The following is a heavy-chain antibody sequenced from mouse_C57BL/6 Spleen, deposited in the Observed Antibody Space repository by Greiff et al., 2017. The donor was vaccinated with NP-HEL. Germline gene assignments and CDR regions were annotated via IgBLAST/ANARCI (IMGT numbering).Heavy chain of an antibody. Sequence: VQLQQPGAELVMPGASVKLSCKASGYTFTSYWMHWVKQRPGQGLEWIGEIDPSDSYTNYNQKFKGKSTLTVDKSSSTAYMQLSSLTSEDSAVYYCARGSNGDYWGQGTTLTVSS. V-gene: IGHV1-69*01. CDR3: ARGSNGDY. CDR1: GYTFTSYW. J-gene: IGHJ2*01. CDR2: IDPSDSYT.